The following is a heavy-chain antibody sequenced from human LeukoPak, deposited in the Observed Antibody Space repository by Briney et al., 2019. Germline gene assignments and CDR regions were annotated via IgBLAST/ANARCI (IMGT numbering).Heavy chain of an antibody. D-gene: IGHD6-13*01. CDR3: AKERWRQQLVRPELFDY. V-gene: IGHV3-30*18. CDR1: GFTFSSYG. Sequence: GRSLRLSCAASGFTFSSYGRHWVRQAPGKGLEWVAVISYDGSNKYYADSVKARFTISRDNSKNTLYLQMNSLRAEDTAVYYCAKERWRQQLVRPELFDYWGQGTLVTVSS. J-gene: IGHJ4*02. CDR2: ISYDGSNK.